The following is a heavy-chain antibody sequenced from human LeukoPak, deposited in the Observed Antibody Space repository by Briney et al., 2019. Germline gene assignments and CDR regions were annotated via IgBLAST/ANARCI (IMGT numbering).Heavy chain of an antibody. V-gene: IGHV4-34*01. J-gene: IGHJ4*02. CDR2: INHSGST. CDR1: GGSFSGYY. CDR3: ARGMHSYGLAY. D-gene: IGHD5-18*01. Sequence: SETLSLTCAVYGGSFSGYYWSWIRQPPGKGLEWIGEINHSGSTNYNPSLKSRVTISVDTSKNQFSLKLSSVTAADTAMYYCARGMHSYGLAYWGQGTLVTVSS.